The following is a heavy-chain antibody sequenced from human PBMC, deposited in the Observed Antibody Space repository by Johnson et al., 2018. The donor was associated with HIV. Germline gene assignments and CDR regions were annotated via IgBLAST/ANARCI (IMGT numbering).Heavy chain of an antibody. V-gene: IGHV3-30-3*01. CDR1: GFTFSSYA. CDR2: ISYDGSNE. J-gene: IGHJ3*02. Sequence: QVQLVESGGGVVQPGRSLSLSCVASGFTFSSYAMHWVRQAPGKGLEWVAVISYDGSNEYYADSVKGRFTISRDNSKNTLYLQMNSLRAEDTAVYRCAKGLAGAFDIWGLGTMVTVSS. D-gene: IGHD6-19*01. CDR3: AKGLAGAFDI.